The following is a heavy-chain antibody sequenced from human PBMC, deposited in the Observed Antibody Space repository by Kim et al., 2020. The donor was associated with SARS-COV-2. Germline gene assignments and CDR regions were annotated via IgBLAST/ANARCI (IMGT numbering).Heavy chain of an antibody. V-gene: IGHV3-23*01. CDR2: ISGSGGGT. J-gene: IGHJ4*02. CDR3: AKARITMIVVRITNQGKCYYFDY. Sequence: GGSLRLSCAASGFTFSDYAMSWVRQAPGKGLEWVSSISGSGGGTDYADSVKGRFTISRDNSKNTLHLQMNSLRAEDTAVYYCAKARITMIVVRITNQGKCYYFDYWGQGTLVTVSS. CDR1: GFTFSDYA. D-gene: IGHD3-22*01.